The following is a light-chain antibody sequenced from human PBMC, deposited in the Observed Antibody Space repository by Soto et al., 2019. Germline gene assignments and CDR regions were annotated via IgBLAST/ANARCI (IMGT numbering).Light chain of an antibody. V-gene: IGLV2-14*01. Sequence: QSALTQPASVSGSPGQSITISCTGTSSDVGRYNYVSWYQQHPGKAPELMIYDVSNRPSGVSNRFSGSKSGNTASLTISGLQAEDEADYYCSLYTTSSTDVFGTGTKVTVL. CDR1: SSDVGRYNY. CDR2: DVS. J-gene: IGLJ1*01. CDR3: SLYTTSSTDV.